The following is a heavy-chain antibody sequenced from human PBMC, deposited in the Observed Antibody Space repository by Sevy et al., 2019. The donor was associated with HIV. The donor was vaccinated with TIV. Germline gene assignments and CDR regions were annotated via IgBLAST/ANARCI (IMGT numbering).Heavy chain of an antibody. CDR3: AKREGGQLAKSYYYYYGMDV. CDR1: GFTFSSYG. CDR2: ISYDGSNK. J-gene: IGHJ6*02. D-gene: IGHD6-6*01. V-gene: IGHV3-30*18. Sequence: GGSLGLSCAASGFTFSSYGMHWVRQAPGKGLEWVAVISYDGSNKYYADSVKGRFTISRDNSKNTLYLQMNSLRAEDTAVYYCAKREGGQLAKSYYYYYGMDVWGQGTTVTVSS.